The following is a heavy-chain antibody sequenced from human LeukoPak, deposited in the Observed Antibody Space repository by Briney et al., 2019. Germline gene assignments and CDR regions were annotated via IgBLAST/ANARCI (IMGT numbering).Heavy chain of an antibody. Sequence: SETLSLTCTVSGGAVSSGHWGWIRQPPGKGLEWIGYIYYSGSTNYNPSLKSRVTISVDTSKNQFSLKLSSVTAADTAVYYCARVQGGTMVRGVFAFDIWGQGTMVTVSS. CDR3: ARVQGGTMVRGVFAFDI. D-gene: IGHD3-10*01. CDR2: IYYSGST. J-gene: IGHJ3*02. CDR1: GGAVSSGH. V-gene: IGHV4-59*02.